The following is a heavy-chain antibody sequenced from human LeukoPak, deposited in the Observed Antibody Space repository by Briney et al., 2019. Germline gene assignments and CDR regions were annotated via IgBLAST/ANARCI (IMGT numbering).Heavy chain of an antibody. CDR2: IKRDGSEK. CDR1: GFTFSSYW. J-gene: IGHJ4*02. CDR3: ARVRYYYDSSGYYFDY. Sequence: RGSLRLSCAASGFTFSSYWMSWVRQAPGKGLEWVANIKRDGSEKYYVDSVKGRFTISRDNAKNSLYLRMNSLRAEDTAVYYCARVRYYYDSSGYYFDYWGQGTLVTVSS. D-gene: IGHD3-22*01. V-gene: IGHV3-7*01.